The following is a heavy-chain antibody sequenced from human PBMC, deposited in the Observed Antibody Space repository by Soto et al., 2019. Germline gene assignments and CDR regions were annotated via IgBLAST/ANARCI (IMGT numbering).Heavy chain of an antibody. CDR2: IIPIFGTA. CDR3: ARGQTISPDDAFDI. J-gene: IGHJ3*02. CDR1: GGTFSSYA. Sequence: SVKVSCKASGGTFSSYAISWVRQAPGQGLEWMGGIIPIFGTANYAQKFQGRVTITADESTSTAYMELSSLRSEDTAVYYCARGQTISPDDAFDIWGQGTMVTVSS. V-gene: IGHV1-69*13. D-gene: IGHD3-3*01.